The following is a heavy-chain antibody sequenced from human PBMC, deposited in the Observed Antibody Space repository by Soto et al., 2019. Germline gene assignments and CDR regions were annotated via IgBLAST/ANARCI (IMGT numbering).Heavy chain of an antibody. V-gene: IGHV3-23*01. CDR3: ARGDRGGSVSPASYYSSGLDV. J-gene: IGHJ6*02. CDR1: RFTFSNYA. CDR2: VSAGGDIT. D-gene: IGHD2-15*01. Sequence: EVQLLESGGDVVQSGGSLRLSCAASRFTFSNYAMSWVRQAPGKGLEWVSSVSAGGDITYYADSVKGRFTISRDNSNNALVLQINSLRAEDTALYWGARGDRGGSVSPASYYSSGLDVWGQGTTVTVSS.